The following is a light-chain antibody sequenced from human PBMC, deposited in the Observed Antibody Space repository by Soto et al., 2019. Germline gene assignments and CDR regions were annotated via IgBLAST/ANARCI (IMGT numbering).Light chain of an antibody. CDR2: EVN. CDR1: ISDVGGYNY. Sequence: QSALTQPASSSGSPGQSVAISCTGTISDVGGYNYVSWYQQHPGKAPKLMIYEVNKRPSGVPDRFSGSKSGNTASLTVSGLQAEDEADYYCSSYAGRSNVIGTGTKVPAL. J-gene: IGLJ1*01. CDR3: SSYAGRSNV. V-gene: IGLV2-8*01.